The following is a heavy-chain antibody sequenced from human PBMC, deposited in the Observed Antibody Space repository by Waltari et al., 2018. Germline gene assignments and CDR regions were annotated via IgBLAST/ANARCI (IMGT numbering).Heavy chain of an antibody. Sequence: QVQLQQWGAGLLKPSETLSLTCAVYGGSFGAYYWSWIRQPPGKGLGWIGEINQSGTTNYNPSLKSRITVSKDTSKSQFSLRLSSMTAADTAVYYCARLKRRPNYDFWSGHKNYYFYYMDVWGKGTTVTVSS. V-gene: IGHV4-34*01. CDR1: GGSFGAYY. CDR2: INQSGTT. J-gene: IGHJ6*03. D-gene: IGHD3-3*01. CDR3: ARLKRRPNYDFWSGHKNYYFYYMDV.